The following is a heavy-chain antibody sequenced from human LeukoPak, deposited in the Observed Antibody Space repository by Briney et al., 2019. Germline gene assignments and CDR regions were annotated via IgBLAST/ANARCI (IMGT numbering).Heavy chain of an antibody. CDR2: ISSSSTYI. CDR1: GFTFSTYS. CDR3: ARGYSLFDY. Sequence: GGSLRLSCAASGFTFSTYSMNWVRQAPGKGLEWVSSISSSSTYIYYADSAKGRFTISRDNAKNSLSLQMNSLRAEDTAVYYCARGYSLFDYWGQGTLVTVSS. V-gene: IGHV3-21*01. D-gene: IGHD5-18*01. J-gene: IGHJ4*02.